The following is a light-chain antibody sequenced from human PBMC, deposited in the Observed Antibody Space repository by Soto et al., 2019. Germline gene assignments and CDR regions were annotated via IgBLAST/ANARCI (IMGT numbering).Light chain of an antibody. V-gene: IGKV1-33*01. CDR1: QDIRKY. J-gene: IGKJ4*01. CDR3: QQYDNLPP. CDR2: DAS. Sequence: DRRMTQSPSSGSASVGERVTSTCQASQDIRKYLNWYQQKPGKAPKLLIYDASNLETGVPSRFSGSGSGTDFTFTINSLQPEDIATYYCQQYDNLPPFGGGTKVDIK.